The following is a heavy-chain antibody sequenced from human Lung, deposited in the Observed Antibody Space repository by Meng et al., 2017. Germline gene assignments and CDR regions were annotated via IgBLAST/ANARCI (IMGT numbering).Heavy chain of an antibody. Sequence: VQIPQGGAGLWKPSESLSLPCVVSGGSFSDYYWSWIRQPPGKGLEWIGEINHSGSTNYNPSLESRATISVDTSQNNLSLKLSSVTAADSAVYYCARGPTTMAHDFDYWGQGTLVTVSS. D-gene: IGHD4-11*01. CDR3: ARGPTTMAHDFDY. CDR1: GGSFSDYY. J-gene: IGHJ4*02. CDR2: INHSGST. V-gene: IGHV4-34*01.